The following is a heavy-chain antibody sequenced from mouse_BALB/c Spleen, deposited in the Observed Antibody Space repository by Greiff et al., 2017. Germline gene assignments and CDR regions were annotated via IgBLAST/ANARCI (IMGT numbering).Heavy chain of an antibody. D-gene: IGHD2-1*01. CDR1: GFTFSSYT. J-gene: IGHJ3*01. Sequence: EVNVVESGGGLVKPGGSLKLSCAASGFTFSSYTMSWVRQTPEKRLEWVATISSGGSYTYYPDSVKGRFTISRDNAKNTLYLQMSSLKSEDTAMYYCTRDYGNFAWFAYWGQGTLVTVSA. CDR2: ISSGGSYT. CDR3: TRDYGNFAWFAY. V-gene: IGHV5-6-4*01.